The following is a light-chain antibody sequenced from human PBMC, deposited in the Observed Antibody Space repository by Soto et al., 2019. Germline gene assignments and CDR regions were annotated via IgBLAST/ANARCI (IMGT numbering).Light chain of an antibody. J-gene: IGLJ1*01. V-gene: IGLV1-40*01. CDR1: SSNIGAGYV. Sequence: QSVLTQPPSVSGAPGQRVTISCTGSSSNIGAGYVVHWYQQLPGAAPKLLIFSDNNRPSGVPDRFSGSKSGTSASLAITGLRAEDEADYYCQSYDSSLSGYVFGTGTKVTV. CDR2: SDN. CDR3: QSYDSSLSGYV.